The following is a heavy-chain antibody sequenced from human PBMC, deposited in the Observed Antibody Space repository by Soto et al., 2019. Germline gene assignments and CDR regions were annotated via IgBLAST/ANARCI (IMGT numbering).Heavy chain of an antibody. Sequence: QVQLVQSGAEVKKPGSSVKVSCKASGGTFSSYAISWVRQAPGQGLEWMGGIIPIFGTANYAQKFQGSVTITADESTSTAYMELSSLRSEDTAVYYCARHYVDYKDYYYYYGMDVWGQGTTVTVSS. CDR2: IIPIFGTA. CDR3: ARHYVDYKDYYYYYGMDV. CDR1: GGTFSSYA. J-gene: IGHJ6*02. V-gene: IGHV1-69*12. D-gene: IGHD4-17*01.